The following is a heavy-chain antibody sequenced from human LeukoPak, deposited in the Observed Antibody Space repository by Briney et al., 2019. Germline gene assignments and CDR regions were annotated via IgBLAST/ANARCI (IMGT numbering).Heavy chain of an antibody. Sequence: TGGSLRLSCAASGFTFSGYSMNWVRQAPGKGLEWVSVIYGGGNTYYADSVKGRFTISRDNSKNTLYLQMNSLRAEDTAVYYCARGRGGYYYDYWGQGTVVTVSS. V-gene: IGHV3-66*01. CDR1: GFTFSGYS. J-gene: IGHJ4*02. D-gene: IGHD2-15*01. CDR2: IYGGGNT. CDR3: ARGRGGYYYDY.